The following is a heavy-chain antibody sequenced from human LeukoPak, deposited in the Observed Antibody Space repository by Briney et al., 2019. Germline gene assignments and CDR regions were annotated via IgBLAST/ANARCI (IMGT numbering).Heavy chain of an antibody. V-gene: IGHV4-61*02. Sequence: SETLSLTCTVSNGSISSDTYFWSWIRQPAGKGLEWIGRMSSSGISTYSPSLKSRVTISIDTSKNQFSLRLNSVTAADTAVYYCARGRDGYNFLNRGEYYYFDYWGQGTLVTVSS. CDR3: ARGRDGYNFLNRGEYYYFDY. D-gene: IGHD5-24*01. J-gene: IGHJ4*02. CDR1: NGSISSDTYF. CDR2: MSSSGIS.